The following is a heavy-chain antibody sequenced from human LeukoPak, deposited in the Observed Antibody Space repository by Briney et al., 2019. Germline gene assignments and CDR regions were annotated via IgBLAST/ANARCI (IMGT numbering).Heavy chain of an antibody. CDR3: ARDHHGSGNPNWFDP. V-gene: IGHV4-4*02. D-gene: IGHD3-10*01. Sequence: PSGTLSLTCAVSGGSISNSNWWSWVRQPPGKGLEWIGEIYHSGSTNYNPSLKSRVTISVDKSKNQFSLKLSSVTAADTAVYYCARDHHGSGNPNWFDPWGQGTLVTVSS. CDR1: GGSISNSNW. CDR2: IYHSGST. J-gene: IGHJ5*02.